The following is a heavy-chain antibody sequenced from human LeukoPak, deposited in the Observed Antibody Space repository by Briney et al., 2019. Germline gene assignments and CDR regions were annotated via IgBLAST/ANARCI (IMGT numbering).Heavy chain of an antibody. V-gene: IGHV4-34*01. CDR1: GESFSGYS. Sequence: SETLSLTCVVYGESFSGYSWSWIRQTPGKGLEWIGEINQRRNTNYNPSLKSRVTISIDTSKNQFSLKLSSVTAADTAVYYCARHGWHAWYFDLWGRGTLVTVSS. J-gene: IGHJ2*01. CDR3: ARHGWHAWYFDL. D-gene: IGHD6-19*01. CDR2: INQRRNT.